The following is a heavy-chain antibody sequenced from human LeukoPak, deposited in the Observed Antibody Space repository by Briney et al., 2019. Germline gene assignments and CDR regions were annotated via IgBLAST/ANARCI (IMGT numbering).Heavy chain of an antibody. V-gene: IGHV4-4*07. J-gene: IGHJ5*02. CDR2: IYTSGST. Sequence: SETLSLTCTVSGGSISSYYWSWIRQPAGKGLEWIGRIYTSGSTNYNPSLKSRVTMSVDTSKDQFSLKLSSVTAADTAVYYCARDGDQSSWNNWLDPWGQGTLVTVSS. CDR3: ARDGDQSSWNNWLDP. D-gene: IGHD6-13*01. CDR1: GGSISSYY.